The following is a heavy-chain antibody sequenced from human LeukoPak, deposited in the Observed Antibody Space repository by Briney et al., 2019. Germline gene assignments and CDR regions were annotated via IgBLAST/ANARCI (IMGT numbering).Heavy chain of an antibody. CDR2: IIPILGIA. V-gene: IGHV1-69*04. CDR3: ARDGRDGYNFDY. Sequence: GASVKVSCKASGGTFSSYAISWVRQAPGQGLEWMGRIIPILGIANYAQKFQGRVTITADKSTSTAYMELSSLRSEDTAVYYCARDGRDGYNFDYWGQGTLVTVSS. J-gene: IGHJ4*02. D-gene: IGHD5-24*01. CDR1: GGTFSSYA.